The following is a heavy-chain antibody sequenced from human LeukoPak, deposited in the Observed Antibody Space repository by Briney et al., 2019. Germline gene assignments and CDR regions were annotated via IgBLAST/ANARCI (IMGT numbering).Heavy chain of an antibody. CDR3: ARDRGSTNLRLFDY. V-gene: IGHV3-48*03. CDR2: ISSSGSTI. J-gene: IGHJ4*02. D-gene: IGHD2-8*01. Sequence: GGSLRLSCAASGFTFSSYEMNWVRQAPGKGLEWVSYISSSGSTIYYADSVRGRFTISRDNAKNSLYLQMNSLRAEDTAVYYCARDRGSTNLRLFDYWGQGTLVTVSS. CDR1: GFTFSSYE.